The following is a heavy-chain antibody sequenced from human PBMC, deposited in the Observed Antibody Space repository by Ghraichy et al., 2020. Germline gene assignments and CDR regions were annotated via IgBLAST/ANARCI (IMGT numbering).Heavy chain of an antibody. CDR2: INPSGGST. Sequence: ASVKVSCKASGYTFTSYYMHWVRQAPGQGLEWMGIINPSGGSTSYAQKFQGRVTMTRDTSTSTVYMELSSLRSEDTAVYYCARERKSITGTTLHAFDIWGQGTMVTVSS. V-gene: IGHV1-46*03. J-gene: IGHJ3*02. D-gene: IGHD1-7*01. CDR1: GYTFTSYY. CDR3: ARERKSITGTTLHAFDI.